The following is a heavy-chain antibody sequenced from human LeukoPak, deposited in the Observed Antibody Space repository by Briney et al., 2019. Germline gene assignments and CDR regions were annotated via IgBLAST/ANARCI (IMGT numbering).Heavy chain of an antibody. Sequence: QSGGSLRLSCAASGFTFSSYGMHWVRQAPGKGLEWVAVIWYDGSNKYYADSVKGRFTISRDNSKNTLYLQMNSLRAEDTAVYYCARATSEYYYGYYFDYWGQGTLVTVSS. D-gene: IGHD3-10*01. CDR3: ARATSEYYYGYYFDY. CDR1: GFTFSSYG. CDR2: IWYDGSNK. V-gene: IGHV3-33*01. J-gene: IGHJ4*02.